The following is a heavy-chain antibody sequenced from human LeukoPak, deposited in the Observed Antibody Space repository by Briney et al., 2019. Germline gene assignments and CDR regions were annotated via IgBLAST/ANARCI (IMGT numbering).Heavy chain of an antibody. Sequence: SETLSLTCTVSGGSISSYYWSWIRQPPGKGLEWIGYIYNSGSTNYNSSLKSRVTISADTSKNQFSLKLSSVTAADTAVYYCARARGATIFQSAFVIWGQGTMVTVSS. J-gene: IGHJ3*02. CDR3: ARARGATIFQSAFVI. V-gene: IGHV4-59*01. CDR1: GGSISSYY. CDR2: IYNSGST. D-gene: IGHD5-24*01.